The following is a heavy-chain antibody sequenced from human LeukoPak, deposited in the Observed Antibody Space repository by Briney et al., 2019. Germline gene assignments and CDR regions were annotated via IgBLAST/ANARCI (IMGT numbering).Heavy chain of an antibody. V-gene: IGHV4-31*03. Sequence: PSQTLSLTCTVSGGSISSGGYYWSWIRQHPGKGLEWIGYIYYSGSTYYNPSLKSRVTISVDTSKNQFSLKLGSVTAADTAVYYCATQRWYGRYYFDYWGQGTLVTVSS. D-gene: IGHD6-13*01. CDR1: GGSISSGGYY. CDR2: IYYSGST. J-gene: IGHJ4*02. CDR3: ATQRWYGRYYFDY.